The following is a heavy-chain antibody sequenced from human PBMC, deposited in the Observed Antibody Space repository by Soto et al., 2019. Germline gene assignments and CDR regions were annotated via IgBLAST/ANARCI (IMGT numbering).Heavy chain of an antibody. CDR2: INSNSGAT. D-gene: IGHD3-3*01. CDR3: ARGGGTILAPLP. J-gene: IGHJ5*02. Sequence: QVQLVQSGAEVKKPGASVKVSCKASGYTLTGYFMHWVRQAPGQGLEWMGWINSNSGATKYAQKFQGRVTLSRDTSISTAYMELSGLRSDDKAVYYCARGGGTILAPLPWGQGTLVTVSS. CDR1: GYTLTGYF. V-gene: IGHV1-2*02.